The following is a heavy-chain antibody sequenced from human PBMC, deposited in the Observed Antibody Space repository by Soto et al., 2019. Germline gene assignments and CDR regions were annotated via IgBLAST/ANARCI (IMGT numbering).Heavy chain of an antibody. J-gene: IGHJ5*02. Sequence: PSETLSLTCSVSGGSISSYYWSWIRQPPGKGLEWIAYIYYSGSTSYNPSLKSRVSISLDTSKNQFSLKLSSVTAADTAVYYCARGRFLEWLGIDPWGQGTLVTVSS. CDR3: ARGRFLEWLGIDP. CDR1: GGSISSYY. D-gene: IGHD3-3*01. CDR2: IYYSGST. V-gene: IGHV4-59*01.